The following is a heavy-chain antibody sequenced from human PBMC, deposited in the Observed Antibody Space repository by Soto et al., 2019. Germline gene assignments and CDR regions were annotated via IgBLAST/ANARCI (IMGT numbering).Heavy chain of an antibody. D-gene: IGHD3-10*01. Sequence: QVQLVESGGGVVQPGRSLRLSCAASGFTFSTYGMHWVRQAPGKGLEWVAAIWYDGSNKYYADSVKGRFTISRDNSKNTLYLQMNSLRAEDRAVYYCAREAKEYYSDYWGQGTLVTVSS. CDR1: GFTFSTYG. J-gene: IGHJ4*02. V-gene: IGHV3-33*01. CDR2: IWYDGSNK. CDR3: AREAKEYYSDY.